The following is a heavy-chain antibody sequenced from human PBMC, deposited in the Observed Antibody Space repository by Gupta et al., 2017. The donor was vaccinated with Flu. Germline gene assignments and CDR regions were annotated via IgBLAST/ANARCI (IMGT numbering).Heavy chain of an antibody. D-gene: IGHD6-13*01. CDR3: AKVPKSSSWYCFDY. Sequence: SDAMSWGRQAPGKGLEWVSVISAGGGSTYYADSVKGRFTISRDNSKNTLYLQMNSLRAEDTAVYYCAKVPKSSSWYCFDYWGQGTLVTVSS. CDR1: SDA. CDR2: ISAGGGST. V-gene: IGHV3-23*01. J-gene: IGHJ4*02.